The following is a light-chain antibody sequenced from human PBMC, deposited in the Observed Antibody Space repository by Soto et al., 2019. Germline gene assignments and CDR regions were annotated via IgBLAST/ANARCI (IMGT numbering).Light chain of an antibody. V-gene: IGKV3-20*01. CDR3: QQYNNWPPLLT. Sequence: EIVLTQSPGTLSLCPGERATLSCRASQSVSSRYLAWYQQTPGQALRLLIYGASSRATGIPDRFSGSGSGTDFTLTISSLQSEDFAVYYCQQYNNWPPLLTFGGGTKVDIK. CDR2: GAS. CDR1: QSVSSRY. J-gene: IGKJ4*01.